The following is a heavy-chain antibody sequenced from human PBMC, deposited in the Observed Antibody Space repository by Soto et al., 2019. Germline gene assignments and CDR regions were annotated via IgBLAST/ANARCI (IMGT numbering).Heavy chain of an antibody. CDR3: ASRIVARPY. D-gene: IGHD6-6*01. Sequence: QELLQESGPRLVKPSGTLSLTCAVSGGSVTSNNWWSWVRQPSGKGLEWIGEIFHSGSTNYNSTLESRVTRSVDKSNNQVSLKLSSVTAADTAVYYCASRIVARPYWGQGTLVIVSS. J-gene: IGHJ4*02. CDR1: GGSVTSNNW. V-gene: IGHV4-4*02. CDR2: IFHSGST.